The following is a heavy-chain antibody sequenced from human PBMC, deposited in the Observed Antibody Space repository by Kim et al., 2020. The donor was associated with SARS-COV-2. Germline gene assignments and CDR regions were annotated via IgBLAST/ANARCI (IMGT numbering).Heavy chain of an antibody. D-gene: IGHD3-16*01. J-gene: IGHJ4*02. V-gene: IGHV3-15*06. Sequence: IYGGTTNYAAPVKGRFTISRDDSKNTLYLQMNSLKTEDTAVYYCTSTLGYWGQGTLVTVSS. CDR2: IYGGTT. CDR3: TSTLGY.